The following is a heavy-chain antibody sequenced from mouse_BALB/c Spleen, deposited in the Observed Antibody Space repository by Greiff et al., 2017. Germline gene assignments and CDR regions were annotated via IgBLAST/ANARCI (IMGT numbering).Heavy chain of an antibody. V-gene: IGHV1-69*01. J-gene: IGHJ4*01. D-gene: IGHD3-3*01. CDR1: GYTFTDYW. CDR3: ARNTGRGAMDY. Sequence: QVQLQQPGAELVMPGASVKMSCKASGYTFTDYWMHWVKQRPGQGLEWIGAIDTSDSYTSYNQKFKGKATLTVDESSSTAYRQLSSLTSEDSAVYYCARNTGRGAMDYWGQGTSVTVSS. CDR2: IDTSDSYT.